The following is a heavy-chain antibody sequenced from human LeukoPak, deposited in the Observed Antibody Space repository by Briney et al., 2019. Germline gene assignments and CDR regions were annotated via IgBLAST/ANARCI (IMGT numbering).Heavy chain of an antibody. CDR2: IEKDGSAA. Sequence: GGSLRLSCVASGFTFSSYWMSWVRQAPGKGLEWVAKIEKDGSAAYYVDSMKGRFTISRDNAENSLYLQMNSLRAEDTAVYSCARAGVTNLLGETYWYFDLWGRGTLVTVSS. J-gene: IGHJ2*01. V-gene: IGHV3-7*01. CDR1: GFTFSSYW. CDR3: ARAGVTNLLGETYWYFDL. D-gene: IGHD1-26*01.